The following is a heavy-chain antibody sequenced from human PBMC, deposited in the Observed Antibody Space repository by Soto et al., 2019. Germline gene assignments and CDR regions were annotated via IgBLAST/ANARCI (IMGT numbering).Heavy chain of an antibody. J-gene: IGHJ3*02. Sequence: QLQLQESGPGLVKPSETLSLTCTVSGGSISSSSYYWGWIRQPPGKGLEWIGSIYYSGSTYYNPSLKSRVTISVDTAKNQFSLKLSSVTAADTAVYYCARLPQYCSGTYAFDIWGQGTMVTVSS. CDR1: GGSISSSSYY. CDR3: ARLPQYCSGTYAFDI. CDR2: IYYSGST. V-gene: IGHV4-39*01. D-gene: IGHD3-10*01.